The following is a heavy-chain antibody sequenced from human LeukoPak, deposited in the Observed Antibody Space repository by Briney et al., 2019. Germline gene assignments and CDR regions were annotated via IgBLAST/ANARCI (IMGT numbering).Heavy chain of an antibody. Sequence: ASVKVSCKASGYTFTSYGISWVRQAPGQGLEWMGWINTNTGNPTYAQGFTGRFVFSLDTSVSTAYLQISSLKAEDTAVYYCARRDIVLVIAAFTDVWGQGTTVIVSS. D-gene: IGHD2-15*01. V-gene: IGHV7-4-1*02. J-gene: IGHJ6*02. CDR2: INTNTGNP. CDR3: ARRDIVLVIAAFTDV. CDR1: GYTFTSYG.